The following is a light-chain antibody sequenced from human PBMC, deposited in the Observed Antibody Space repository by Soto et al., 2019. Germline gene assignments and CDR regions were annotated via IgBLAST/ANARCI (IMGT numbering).Light chain of an antibody. Sequence: QSALTQPASVSGSPGQSITISCTGTSSDVGGYNYVSWYQQHPGKAPKIMISDVSNRPSGVSNRFSGSKSGNTASLTNSGLQTEDEAYYYCSSYTTSSTYVFGTGTKLTVL. CDR3: SSYTTSSTYV. J-gene: IGLJ1*01. CDR1: SSDVGGYNY. CDR2: DVS. V-gene: IGLV2-14*01.